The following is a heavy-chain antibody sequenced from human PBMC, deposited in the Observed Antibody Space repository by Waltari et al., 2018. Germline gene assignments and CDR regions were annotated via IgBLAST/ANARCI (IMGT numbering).Heavy chain of an antibody. CDR3: ARDHTIYGDYSSDL. CDR2: INTDTGHP. D-gene: IGHD4-17*01. Sequence: QVQLVQSGSEVKKPGASVKVSCKASGYAFNTYAINWVRQAPGQGLQWMGWINTDTGHPTYAPGFTGRFVFSLDTSVTTTFLQISDLRAEDTAVYFCARDHTIYGDYSSDLWGQGALVTVSS. J-gene: IGHJ4*02. V-gene: IGHV7-4-1*02. CDR1: GYAFNTYA.